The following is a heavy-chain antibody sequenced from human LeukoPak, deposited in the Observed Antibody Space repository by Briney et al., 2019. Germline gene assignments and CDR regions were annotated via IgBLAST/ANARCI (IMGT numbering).Heavy chain of an antibody. V-gene: IGHV4-59*01. CDR1: GGSISSYS. J-gene: IGHJ4*02. CDR2: IYYSGST. Sequence: KPSETLSLTCTVSGGSISSYSWSWIRQPPGKGLEWIGYIYYSGSTNYNPSLKSRVTISVDTSKNQFSLKLSSVTAADTAVYYCARGGYYYDSSGYYRDWRYFDYWGQGTLVTVSS. D-gene: IGHD3-22*01. CDR3: ARGGYYYDSSGYYRDWRYFDY.